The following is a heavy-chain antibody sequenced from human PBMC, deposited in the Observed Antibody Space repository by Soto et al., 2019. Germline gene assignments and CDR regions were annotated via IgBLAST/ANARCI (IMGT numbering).Heavy chain of an antibody. CDR1: GSTFSRYD. CDR2: ISPNGNNA. J-gene: IGHJ3*02. CDR3: VRGPSHGAFDI. V-gene: IGHV3-30-3*01. Sequence: QVQLVESGGDVVQPGRSLRLSCAASGSTFSRYDIHWVRQAPGKGLELVAHISPNGNNAFYADSVKGRFTISRDNARNTVYLQVNSLRPEDTAVFHCVRGPSHGAFDIWGQGTLVTVSS.